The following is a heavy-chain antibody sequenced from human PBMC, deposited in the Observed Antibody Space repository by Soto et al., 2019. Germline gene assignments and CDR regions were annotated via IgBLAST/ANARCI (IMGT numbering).Heavy chain of an antibody. J-gene: IGHJ6*02. CDR1: GFTFSSYG. D-gene: IGHD6-19*01. V-gene: IGHV3-30*18. Sequence: QVQLVKSGGGVVQPRRSLRLSCAASGFTFSSYGMHWVRQAPGKGLEWVAVISYDGSNKYYADSVKGRFTISRDNSKNTLYLQMNSLRAEDTAVYYCAKDRGQWLYYYYYGMDVWGQGTTVTVSS. CDR3: AKDRGQWLYYYYYGMDV. CDR2: ISYDGSNK.